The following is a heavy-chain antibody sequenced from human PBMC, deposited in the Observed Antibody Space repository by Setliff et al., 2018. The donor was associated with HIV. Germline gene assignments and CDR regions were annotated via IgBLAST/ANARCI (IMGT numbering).Heavy chain of an antibody. CDR3: ASQPLQIGGATA. CDR1: GGSISSYS. J-gene: IGHJ5*02. V-gene: IGHV4-4*09. CDR2: IDASGNT. D-gene: IGHD5-12*01. Sequence: LSLTCTVSGGSISSYSWSWIRQPPGKGLEWIGEIDASGNTNYNPSLQSRLTISVDKSGNQFFLKMNSITAADTAVYYCASQPLQIGGATAWGQGTLVTVSS.